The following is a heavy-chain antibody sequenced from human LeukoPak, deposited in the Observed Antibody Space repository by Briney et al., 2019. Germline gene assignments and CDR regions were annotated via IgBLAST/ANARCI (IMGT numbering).Heavy chain of an antibody. J-gene: IGHJ4*02. CDR3: ARVLRYFDWPCDY. V-gene: IGHV4-34*01. CDR1: GGSFSGYY. CDR2: INYGGST. D-gene: IGHD3-9*01. Sequence: SETLSLTCAVYGGSFSGYYWGWIRRPPGKGLEWIGSINYGGSTSYNPSLKNRVTVSLDTSKTQFSLRLSSVTAADTAVYYCARVLRYFDWPCDYWGQGTLVTVSS.